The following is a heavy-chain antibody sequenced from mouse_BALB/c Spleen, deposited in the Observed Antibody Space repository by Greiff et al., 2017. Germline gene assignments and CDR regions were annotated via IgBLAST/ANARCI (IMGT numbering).Heavy chain of an antibody. CDR1: GFDFSRYW. CDR3: ARRPRNYPYYYAMDY. J-gene: IGHJ4*01. D-gene: IGHD2-1*01. V-gene: IGHV4-1*02. CDR2: INPDSSTI. Sequence: EVQLVESGGGLVQPGGSLKLSCAASGFDFSRYWMSWVRQAPGKGLEWIGEINPDSSTINYTPSLKDKFIISRDNAKNTLYLQMSKVRSEDTALYYCARRPRNYPYYYAMDYGGQGTSATVSS.